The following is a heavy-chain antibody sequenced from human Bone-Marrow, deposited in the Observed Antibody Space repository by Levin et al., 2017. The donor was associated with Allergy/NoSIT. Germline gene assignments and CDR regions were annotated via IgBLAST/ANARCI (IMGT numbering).Heavy chain of an antibody. CDR3: ATRKGAYTCAGGFVS. CDR2: VYPDDSDT. V-gene: IGHV5-51*01. Sequence: GGSLRLSCQGSGYTSSSYCIAWVRQMPGKGLEWMGLVYPDDSDTRYSPSFQGQVTISADNSISTAYLQIMTLEASDTAGYFCATRKGAYTCAGGFVSWGQGTRITVSS. CDR1: GYTSSSYC. J-gene: IGHJ5*02. D-gene: IGHD3-10*02.